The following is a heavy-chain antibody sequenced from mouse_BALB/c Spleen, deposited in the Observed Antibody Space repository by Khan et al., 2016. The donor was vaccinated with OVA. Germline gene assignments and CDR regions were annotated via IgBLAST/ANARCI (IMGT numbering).Heavy chain of an antibody. Sequence: VQLQQSGPGLVAPSQSLSITCTVSGFSLTSHGVHWVRQPPGKGLEWLGVIWAGGSTNYNTALMSRQSISKASSKSQAFLKVNSLQTDDTAIYYCARNRKPDYFDYWGQGTTLIVSS. J-gene: IGHJ2*01. CDR3: ARNRKPDYFDY. CDR1: GFSLTSHG. V-gene: IGHV2-9*02. CDR2: IWAGGST.